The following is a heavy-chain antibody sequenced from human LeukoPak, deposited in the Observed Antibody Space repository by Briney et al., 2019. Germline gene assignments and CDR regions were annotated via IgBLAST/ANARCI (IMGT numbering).Heavy chain of an antibody. Sequence: GGSLRLSCAASGFTFSSYWMSWVRQAPGKGLEWVANIKQDGREKYYVDSVKGRFTISRDNAKNSLYLQMNSLRAEDTAVYYCAREGWDDSSGYLDYWGQGTLVTVSS. V-gene: IGHV3-7*01. CDR1: GFTFSSYW. CDR3: AREGWDDSSGYLDY. J-gene: IGHJ4*02. D-gene: IGHD3-22*01. CDR2: IKQDGREK.